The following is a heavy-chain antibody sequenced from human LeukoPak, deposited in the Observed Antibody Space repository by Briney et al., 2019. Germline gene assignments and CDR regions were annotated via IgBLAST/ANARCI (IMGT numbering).Heavy chain of an antibody. CDR1: GGSISSSSYY. D-gene: IGHD6-13*01. CDR3: ARRPMGIAAARSPFDY. Sequence: SETLSLTCTVSGGSISSSSYYWGWIRRPPGKGLEWIGSIYYSGSTYYNPSLKSRVTISVDTSKNQFSLKLSSVTAADTAVYYCARRPMGIAAARSPFDYWGQGTLVTVSS. V-gene: IGHV4-39*01. J-gene: IGHJ4*02. CDR2: IYYSGST.